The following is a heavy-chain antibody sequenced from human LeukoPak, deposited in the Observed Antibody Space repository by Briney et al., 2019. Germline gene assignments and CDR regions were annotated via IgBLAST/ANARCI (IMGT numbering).Heavy chain of an antibody. D-gene: IGHD3-10*01. CDR2: INHSGST. Sequence: SETLSLTCAVYGGSFSGYYWSWIRQPPGKGLEWIGEINHSGSTNYNPSLKSRVTISVDTSKNQFSLKLSSVTAADTAVYYCARDRLWFGELSITYYYMDVWGKGTTVTVSS. CDR3: ARDRLWFGELSITYYYMDV. J-gene: IGHJ6*03. V-gene: IGHV4-34*01. CDR1: GGSFSGYY.